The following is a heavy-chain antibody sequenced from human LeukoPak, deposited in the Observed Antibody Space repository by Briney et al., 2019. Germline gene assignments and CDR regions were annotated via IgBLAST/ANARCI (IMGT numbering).Heavy chain of an antibody. CDR2: ISGSDGNT. J-gene: IGHJ2*01. V-gene: IGHV3-23*01. CDR1: GFAFTSYA. Sequence: GGSLRLSCAASGFAFTSYAMSWVRQAPGKRLEWVSVISGSDGNTYYADSVKGRFTISRDSSKNTLFLHMNTLRAEDTAIYYCAKDRTVGASYWYFDLWGRGTLVTVSS. CDR3: AKDRTVGASYWYFDL. D-gene: IGHD1-26*01.